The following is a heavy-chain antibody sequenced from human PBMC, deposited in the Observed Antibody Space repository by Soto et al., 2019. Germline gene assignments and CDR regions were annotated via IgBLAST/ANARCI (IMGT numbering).Heavy chain of an antibody. CDR3: ARSSRYAYDSSEGNFDY. Sequence: QVQLQESGPGLVKPSGTLSLTCAVSGVSISSNNWWSWVRQPPGKGLEWIGEMYHTGSTNYNPSLMSRVTISVDKSKNQFSLKLSSVTAADTAVYFCARSSRYAYDSSEGNFDYWGQGTLVTVSS. CDR1: GVSISSNNW. CDR2: MYHTGST. D-gene: IGHD3-22*01. J-gene: IGHJ4*02. V-gene: IGHV4-4*02.